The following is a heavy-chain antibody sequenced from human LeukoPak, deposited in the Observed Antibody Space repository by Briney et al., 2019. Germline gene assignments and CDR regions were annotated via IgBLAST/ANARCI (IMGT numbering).Heavy chain of an antibody. CDR1: GFTFDGFG. D-gene: IGHD3-3*01. V-gene: IGHV3-20*04. Sequence: GGSLRLSCAATGFTFDGFGMSWVRQSPGKGLEWVSGINWNGDSTAYADSVKGRFIISRDNAKNSLYLQMNSLRAEDTAIYYCARDERLLSFLKWGQGTLVTVSS. CDR2: INWNGDST. J-gene: IGHJ4*02. CDR3: ARDERLLSFLK.